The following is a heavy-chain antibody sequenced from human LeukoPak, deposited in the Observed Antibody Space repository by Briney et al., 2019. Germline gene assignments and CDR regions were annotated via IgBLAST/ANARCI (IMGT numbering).Heavy chain of an antibody. V-gene: IGHV1-18*01. CDR2: SSGYNGHT. D-gene: IGHD6-13*01. CDR3: ARETGSSSWYYYYYYYMDV. Sequence: ASVKVSCKASGYTFTSYGISWVRQAPGQGLEWMGWSSGYNGHTKYAQKFQGRATMTTDTSTSTAYMELRSLRAEDTAVYYCARETGSSSWYYYYYYYMDVWGKGTTVTVSS. J-gene: IGHJ6*03. CDR1: GYTFTSYG.